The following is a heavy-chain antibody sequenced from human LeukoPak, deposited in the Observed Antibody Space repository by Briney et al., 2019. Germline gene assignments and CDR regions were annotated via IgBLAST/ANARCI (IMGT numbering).Heavy chain of an antibody. Sequence: QPWGSLRLSCAASGFTVSSNYMSWVRQAPGKGLEWVSVIYSGGSTYYADSVKGRFTISRDNSKNTLYLQMNSLRAEDTAVYYCTRLEYDSSGYSNWGQGTLVTVSS. D-gene: IGHD3-22*01. CDR1: GFTVSSNY. CDR3: TRLEYDSSGYSN. J-gene: IGHJ4*02. V-gene: IGHV3-53*01. CDR2: IYSGGST.